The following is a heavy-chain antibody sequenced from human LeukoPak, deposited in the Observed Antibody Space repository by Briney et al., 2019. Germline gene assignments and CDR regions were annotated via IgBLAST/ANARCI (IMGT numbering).Heavy chain of an antibody. CDR3: ARTFYDTLDSDAFDF. D-gene: IGHD2/OR15-2a*01. V-gene: IGHV1-2*02. CDR1: GYTFTDHY. J-gene: IGHJ3*01. Sequence: ASVKVSCKASGYTFTDHYMHWVRQAPGQGLEWMGWINPDSGGTNNAQKFQGRVTMTRDTSISTAYMELSRLRSDDTAVYYCARTFYDTLDSDAFDFWGQGTMVIVSS. CDR2: INPDSGGT.